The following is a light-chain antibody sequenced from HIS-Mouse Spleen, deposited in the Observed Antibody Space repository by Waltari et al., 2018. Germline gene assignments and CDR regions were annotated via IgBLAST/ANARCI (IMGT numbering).Light chain of an antibody. CDR3: QQYGSSPWT. CDR1: QSVGSRY. V-gene: IGKV3-20*01. Sequence: SSRASQSVGSRYLAWYQQKPGQAPRLLIYGASSRATGIPDRFSGSGSGTDFTLTISRLEPEDFAVYYCQQYGSSPWTFGQGTKVEIK. CDR2: GAS. J-gene: IGKJ1*01.